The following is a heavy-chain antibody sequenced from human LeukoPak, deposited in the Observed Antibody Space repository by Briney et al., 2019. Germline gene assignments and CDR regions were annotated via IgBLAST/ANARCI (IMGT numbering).Heavy chain of an antibody. D-gene: IGHD3-16*02. V-gene: IGHV3-64*01. J-gene: IGHJ4*02. CDR2: ISSNGGST. Sequence: GGSLRLSCAASGFTFSSYAMHWVRQAPGKGLEYVSAISSNGGSTYYANSVKGRFTISRDNSKNTLYLQMGSLRAEDMAVYYCARGDTPGWGSYRYTGSFDYWGQGTLVTVPS. CDR1: GFTFSSYA. CDR3: ARGDTPGWGSYRYTGSFDY.